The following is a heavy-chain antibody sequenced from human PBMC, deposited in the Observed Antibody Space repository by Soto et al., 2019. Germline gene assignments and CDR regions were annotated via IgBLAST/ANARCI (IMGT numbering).Heavy chain of an antibody. CDR2: VFYGGT. CDR1: GRSMSSNY. D-gene: IGHD4-4*01. Sequence: TCSVSGRSMSSNYWSWIRQSPDKGLEWLGYVFYGGTDYNPSLEGRVSMSVETPKSQFSLKLTSVTTADTAVYYCASYRGAFYFDSWGQGIQVTVSS. CDR3: ASYRGAFYFDS. J-gene: IGHJ4*02. V-gene: IGHV4-59*01.